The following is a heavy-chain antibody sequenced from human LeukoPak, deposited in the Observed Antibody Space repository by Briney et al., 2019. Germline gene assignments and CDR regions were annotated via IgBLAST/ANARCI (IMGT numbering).Heavy chain of an antibody. CDR1: GGTFSSYA. Sequence: SVKVSCKASGGTFSSYAISWVRQAPGQGLEWMGGIIPIFGTANYTQKFQGRVTITADESTSTAYMELSSLRSEDTAVYYCASSPYSSGFAYYFDYWGQGTLVTVSS. CDR3: ASSPYSSGFAYYFDY. CDR2: IIPIFGTA. J-gene: IGHJ4*02. D-gene: IGHD6-19*01. V-gene: IGHV1-69*13.